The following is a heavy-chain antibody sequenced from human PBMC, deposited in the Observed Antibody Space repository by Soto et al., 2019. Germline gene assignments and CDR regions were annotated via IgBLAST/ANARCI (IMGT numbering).Heavy chain of an antibody. V-gene: IGHV1-18*01. CDR1: GYTFTSYG. J-gene: IGHJ4*02. CDR3: AREPNYFDY. CDR2: ISAYNGNT. Sequence: QVQLVRSGAEVKKRGASVKVSCKASGYTFTSYGISWVRQAPGQGLEWMGWISAYNGNTKYTQKLQGRVTMTTDTSTSTADMELRSLRSDDTAVYYCAREPNYFDYWGQGTLVTVSS.